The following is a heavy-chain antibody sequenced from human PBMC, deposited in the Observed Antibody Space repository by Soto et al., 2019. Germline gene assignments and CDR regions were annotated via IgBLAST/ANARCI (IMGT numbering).Heavy chain of an antibody. CDR3: ERVLPRYVNLWNSHYYFD. V-gene: IGHV4-34*01. CDR1: AVSFIGDY. D-gene: IGHD2-15*01. J-gene: IGHJ4*01. CDR2: INHSVGT. Sequence: SDTLSLTCSLSAVSFIGDYCSLIRESPVNGLEWMLYINHSVGTNYNPCLKSRVTLSGDTSRSQFSLRLSSVTAADTAVYSCERVLPRYVNLWNSHYYFD.